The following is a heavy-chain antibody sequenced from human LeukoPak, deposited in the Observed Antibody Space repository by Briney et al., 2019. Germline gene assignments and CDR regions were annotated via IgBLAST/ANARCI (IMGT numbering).Heavy chain of an antibody. CDR1: GYTFTSYG. CDR3: ARVVVPAASNWFDP. CDR2: ISAYNGNT. V-gene: IGHV1-18*01. D-gene: IGHD2-2*01. J-gene: IGHJ5*02. Sequence: ASVKVSCKASGYTFTSYGNSWVRQAPGQGLEWMGWISAYNGNTNYAQKLQGRVTMTTDTSTSTAYMELRSLRSDDTAVYYCARVVVPAASNWFDPWGQGTLVTVSS.